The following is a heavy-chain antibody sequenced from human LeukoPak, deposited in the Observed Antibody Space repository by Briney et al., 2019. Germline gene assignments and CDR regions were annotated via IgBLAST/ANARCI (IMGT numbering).Heavy chain of an antibody. J-gene: IGHJ4*01. CDR1: GYTFTSYD. Sequence: ASVKVSCTASGYTFTSYDINWVRQATGQGLEWMGWMNPNSGNTGYAQKFQGRVTMTRNTSISTAYMELSSLRSEDTAVYYCARGRLYYDFWSGYYTFHYFDYWGQGTLVTVSS. CDR2: MNPNSGNT. V-gene: IGHV1-8*01. D-gene: IGHD3-3*01. CDR3: ARGRLYYDFWSGYYTFHYFDY.